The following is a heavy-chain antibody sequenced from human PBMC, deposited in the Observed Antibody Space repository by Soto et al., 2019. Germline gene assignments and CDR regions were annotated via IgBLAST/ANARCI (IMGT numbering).Heavy chain of an antibody. D-gene: IGHD3-22*01. CDR2: IYYSGST. CDR1: GGSISSYY. J-gene: IGHJ4*02. CDR3: ASHDSSGYYYEDY. Sequence: KPSETLSLTCTVSGGSISSYYWSWIRQPPGKGLEWIGYIYYSGSTNYNPSLKSRVTISVDTSKNQFSLKLSSVTAADTAVYYCASHDSSGYYYEDYWGQGTLVTV. V-gene: IGHV4-59*01.